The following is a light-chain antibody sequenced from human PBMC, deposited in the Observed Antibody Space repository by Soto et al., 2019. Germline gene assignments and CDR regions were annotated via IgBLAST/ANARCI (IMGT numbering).Light chain of an antibody. Sequence: EIVLTQSPGTLSLSPGERATLSCRASQSISSSYLAWYQQKPGQAPRLLIYGASSRATGIPDRFRGSGSGEGLTPTLSRLEAGEFGMYYLQQYWNPQTFGQGTKVEIK. V-gene: IGKV3-20*01. J-gene: IGKJ1*01. CDR2: GAS. CDR1: QSISSSY. CDR3: QQYWNPQT.